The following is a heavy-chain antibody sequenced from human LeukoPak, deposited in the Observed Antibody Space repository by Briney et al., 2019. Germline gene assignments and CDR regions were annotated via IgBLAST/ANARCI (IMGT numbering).Heavy chain of an antibody. CDR2: ISSSSYI. Sequence: GGSLRLSCAASGFTFSSYSMNWVRQAPGKGLEWVSSISSSSYIYYADSVKGRFTISRDNAKNSLYLQMNSLRAEDTAVYYCARGMIRYGGVDYWGQGTLVTVSS. CDR3: ARGMIRYGGVDY. CDR1: GFTFSSYS. J-gene: IGHJ4*02. D-gene: IGHD4-23*01. V-gene: IGHV3-21*01.